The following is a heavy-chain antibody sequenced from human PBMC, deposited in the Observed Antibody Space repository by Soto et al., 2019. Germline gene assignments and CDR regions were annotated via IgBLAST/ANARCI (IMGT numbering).Heavy chain of an antibody. CDR2: ISGSGGST. V-gene: IGHV3-23*01. Sequence: VGSLRLSCAASGFTFSSYAMSWVRQAPGKGLEWVSAISGSGGSTYYADSVKGRFTISRDNSKNTLYLQMNSLRAEDTAVYYCAKDPSLSYDYIWGSYRDDAFDIWGQGTMVTVSS. J-gene: IGHJ3*02. CDR3: AKDPSLSYDYIWGSYRDDAFDI. D-gene: IGHD3-16*02. CDR1: GFTFSSYA.